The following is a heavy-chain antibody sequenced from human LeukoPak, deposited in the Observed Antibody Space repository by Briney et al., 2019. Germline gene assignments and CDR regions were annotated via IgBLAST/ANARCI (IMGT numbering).Heavy chain of an antibody. CDR2: ISTDWCMT. Sequence: RSLRLSCAASVFSFSCYAMHWVRQTPGKGLEFVSAISTDWCMTYYTQSVKGRFTISIDSSESTLYLQMGSVRADDMAVYYCARPVVGSNGLDYWGQGILVTVSS. CDR3: ARPVVGSNGLDY. V-gene: IGHV3-64*01. J-gene: IGHJ4*02. D-gene: IGHD6-19*01. CDR1: VFSFSCYA.